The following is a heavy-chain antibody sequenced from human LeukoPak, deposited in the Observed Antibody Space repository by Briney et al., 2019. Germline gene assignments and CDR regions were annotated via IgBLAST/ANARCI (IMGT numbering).Heavy chain of an antibody. J-gene: IGHJ4*02. D-gene: IGHD2-2*01. CDR1: GFTFSSYW. CDR3: ARYGSRDQYFDY. CDR2: IKQDGSEE. V-gene: IGHV3-7*01. Sequence: GGSLRLSCAASGFTFSSYWMSWVRQAPGKGLEWVANIKQDGSEENYVDSVKGRFTIPRDNAKNSLYLQMNSLRAEDTAVYYCARYGSRDQYFDYWGQGTLVTVSS.